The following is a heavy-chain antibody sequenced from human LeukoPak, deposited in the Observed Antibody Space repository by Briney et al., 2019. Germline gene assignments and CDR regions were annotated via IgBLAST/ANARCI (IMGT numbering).Heavy chain of an antibody. J-gene: IGHJ4*02. D-gene: IGHD3-3*01. CDR1: GFTFSSYA. Sequence: GGSLRLSCAASGFTFSSYAMSWVRQAPGKGLEWVSAISGSGGSTYYADSVKGRFTISRDNSKNTLYLQMNSLRAEDTAVYYCAKTSRYDFCSGNPANFDYWGQGTLVTVSS. CDR3: AKTSRYDFCSGNPANFDY. CDR2: ISGSGGST. V-gene: IGHV3-23*01.